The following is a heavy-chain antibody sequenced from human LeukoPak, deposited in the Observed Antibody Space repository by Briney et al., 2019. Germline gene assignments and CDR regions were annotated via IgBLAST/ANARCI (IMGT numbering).Heavy chain of an antibody. CDR2: IYHSGRT. CDR3: ARDGGYGHYDY. J-gene: IGHJ4*02. CDR1: GGSISSGDYS. V-gene: IGHV4-30-2*01. Sequence: KTSETLSLTRAVSGGSISSGDYSWSWIRQPPGKGLEWIGYIYHSGRTFYNPSLKSRVTISVDTSKNQISLEVTSVTAADTAVYYCARDGGYGHYDYWGRGTLVTVSS. D-gene: IGHD5-18*01.